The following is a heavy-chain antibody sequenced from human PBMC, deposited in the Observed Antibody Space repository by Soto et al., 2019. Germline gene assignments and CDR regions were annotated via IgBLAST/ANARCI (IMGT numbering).Heavy chain of an antibody. CDR1: GFHFGDYY. CDR2: IDSGDGTT. V-gene: IGHV3-11*01. D-gene: IGHD6-13*01. CDR3: VRTYYSSSWFPFDR. J-gene: IGHJ4*02. Sequence: XVCLRRSCTGSGFHFGDYYMSWIRQARGKGLEWVSYIDSGDGTTYYTDSVKGRFTISRDNAKKTVYLQMSSLRVEDTALYYCVRTYYSSSWFPFDRWGQGTLVTVSS.